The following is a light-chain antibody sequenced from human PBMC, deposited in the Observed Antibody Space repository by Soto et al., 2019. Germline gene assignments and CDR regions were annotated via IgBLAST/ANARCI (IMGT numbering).Light chain of an antibody. Sequence: QSVLTQPPSVSGAPGQRVTMSCTGSSSNIGAGYDVHWYQQLPGTAPKLLIYGNSNRPSGVPDRFSGSKSGTSASLAITGLQAEDEADYYCQSYDSSLNAYVFGTGTRSPS. J-gene: IGLJ1*01. CDR1: SSNIGAGYD. V-gene: IGLV1-40*01. CDR3: QSYDSSLNAYV. CDR2: GNS.